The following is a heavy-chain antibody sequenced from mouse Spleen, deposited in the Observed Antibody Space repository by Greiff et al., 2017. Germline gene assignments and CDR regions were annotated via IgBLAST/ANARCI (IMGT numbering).Heavy chain of an antibody. V-gene: IGHV5-4*01. D-gene: IGHD4-1*01. CDR2: ISDGGSYT. CDR3: ARARLGLMDYFDY. J-gene: IGHJ2*01. Sequence: EVHLVESGGGLVKPGGSLKLSCAASGFTFSSYAMSWVRQTPEKRLEWVATISDGGSYTYYPDNVKGRFTISRDNAKNNLYLQMSHLKSEDTAMYYCARARLGLMDYFDYWGQGTTLTVSS. CDR1: GFTFSSYA.